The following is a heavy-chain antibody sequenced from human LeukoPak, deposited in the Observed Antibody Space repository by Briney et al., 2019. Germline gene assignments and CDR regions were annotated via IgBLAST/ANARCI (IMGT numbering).Heavy chain of an antibody. D-gene: IGHD3-22*01. J-gene: IGHJ4*02. V-gene: IGHV3-11*04. CDR1: GFTFSDYN. CDR3: ARDGRYYYDSSGYSSFDY. Sequence: TGGSLRLSCAASGFTFSDYNMSWIRQAPGRGLEWVSYISSSGSTIYYADSVKGRFTISRDNAKNSLYLQMNSLRADDTAVYYCARDGRYYYDSSGYSSFDYWGQGTLVTVSS. CDR2: ISSSGSTI.